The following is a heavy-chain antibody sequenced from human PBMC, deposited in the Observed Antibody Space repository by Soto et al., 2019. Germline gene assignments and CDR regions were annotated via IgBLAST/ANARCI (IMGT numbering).Heavy chain of an antibody. Sequence: ASVKVSCKASGYTFTSYYMHWVRQAPGQGHEWMGIINPSGGSTSYAQKFQGRVTMTRDTSTSTVYMELSSLRSEDTAVYYCARGGGPGVPAATPAYWGQGTLVTVSS. J-gene: IGHJ4*02. D-gene: IGHD2-2*01. CDR1: GYTFTSYY. CDR3: ARGGGPGVPAATPAY. CDR2: INPSGGST. V-gene: IGHV1-46*01.